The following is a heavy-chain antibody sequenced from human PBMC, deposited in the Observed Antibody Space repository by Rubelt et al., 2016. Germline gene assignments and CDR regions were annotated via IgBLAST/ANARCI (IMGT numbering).Heavy chain of an antibody. J-gene: IGHJ4*02. V-gene: IGHV4-4*07. CDR3: ARGDPDRGSRAVTLDY. D-gene: IGHD4-17*01. Sequence: ESGPGLVKPSETLSLTCTVSGGSISSYYWSWIRQPAGKGLEWIGRIYTSGSTNYNPSLKSRVTMSVDTSKNQFSLKLSSVTAADTAVYYCARGDPDRGSRAVTLDYRGPGTLVTVSS. CDR1: GGSISSYY. CDR2: IYTSGST.